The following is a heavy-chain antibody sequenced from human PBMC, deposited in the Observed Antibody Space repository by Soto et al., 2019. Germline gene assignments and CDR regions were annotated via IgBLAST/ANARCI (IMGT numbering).Heavy chain of an antibody. CDR2: FDPEDGET. D-gene: IGHD3-3*01. CDR3: ATPRLTIFGKQGDNYYYGMDV. V-gene: IGHV1-24*01. J-gene: IGHJ6*02. CDR1: GYTLTELS. Sequence: ASVKVSCKVSGYTLTELSMHWVRQAPGKGLEWMGGFDPEDGETIYAQKFQGRVTMTEDTSTDTAYMELSSLRSEDTAVYYCATPRLTIFGKQGDNYYYGMDVCGQGTTPAVSS.